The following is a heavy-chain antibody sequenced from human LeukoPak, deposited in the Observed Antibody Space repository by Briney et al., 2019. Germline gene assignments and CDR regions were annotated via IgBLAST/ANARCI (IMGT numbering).Heavy chain of an antibody. V-gene: IGHV1-18*01. J-gene: IGHJ3*02. CDR3: VRGSRVDDAFDI. CDR2: ISAYNGNT. CDR1: GYTFTRYG. D-gene: IGHD2-15*01. Sequence: ASVKVSCKASGYTFTRYGISWVRQAPGQGLEWMGWISAYNGNTKYAQKFQGRVTMTTDTSTSTVYVELRSLRSDDTAVYYCVRGSRVDDAFDIWGQGTRVTVSS.